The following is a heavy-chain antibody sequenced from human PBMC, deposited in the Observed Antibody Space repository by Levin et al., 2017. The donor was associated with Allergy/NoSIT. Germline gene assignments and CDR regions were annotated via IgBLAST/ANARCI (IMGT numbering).Heavy chain of an antibody. CDR1: GFTFSGSA. V-gene: IGHV3-73*01. CDR2: IRSKANSYAT. J-gene: IGHJ6*03. D-gene: IGHD4-17*01. CDR3: TRPGLPTVNYVRPDYYYYYMDV. Sequence: QSGGSLRLSCAASGFTFSGSAMHWVRQASGKGLEWVGRIRSKANSYATAYAASVKGRFTISRDDSKNTAYLQMNSLKTEDTAVYYCTRPGLPTVNYVRPDYYYYYMDVWGKGTTVTVSS.